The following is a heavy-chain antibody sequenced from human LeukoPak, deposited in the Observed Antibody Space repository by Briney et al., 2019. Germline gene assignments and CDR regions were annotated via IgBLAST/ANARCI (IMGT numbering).Heavy chain of an antibody. CDR1: GFSFDDYA. Sequence: GGSLRLSCAASGFSFDDYAMHWVRQAPGKGLEWVSGISWNSGSIGYADSVKGRFTISRDNAKNSLYLQMNSLRAEDTAVYYCARDLYDFWSGPLSANWFDPWGQGTLVTVSS. V-gene: IGHV3-9*01. D-gene: IGHD3-3*01. CDR3: ARDLYDFWSGPLSANWFDP. CDR2: ISWNSGSI. J-gene: IGHJ5*02.